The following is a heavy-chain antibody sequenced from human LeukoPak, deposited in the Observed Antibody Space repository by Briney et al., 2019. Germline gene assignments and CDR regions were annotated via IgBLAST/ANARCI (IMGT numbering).Heavy chain of an antibody. Sequence: SETLSLTCTVSGGSISSHYYWIWIRQPPGKGLEWIGSIYYSGSTYYNPSLKSRVTISVDTSKNQFSLKLSSLTAADTAVYYCARHHYGSGSYYLRSAYYFDYWGQGTLVTVSS. J-gene: IGHJ4*02. CDR3: ARHHYGSGSYYLRSAYYFDY. CDR2: IYYSGST. CDR1: GGSISSHYY. D-gene: IGHD3-10*01. V-gene: IGHV4-39*01.